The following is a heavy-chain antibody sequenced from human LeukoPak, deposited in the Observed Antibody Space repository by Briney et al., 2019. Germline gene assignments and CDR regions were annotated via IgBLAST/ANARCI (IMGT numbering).Heavy chain of an antibody. D-gene: IGHD3-22*01. V-gene: IGHV3-20*04. CDR3: ASGYYYDSTGYYGLGY. J-gene: IGHJ4*02. Sequence: SGGSLRLSCAASGFTFDNYGMSWVRQAPGKGLEWVSGITWNGDRTGYADSVKGRFTISRDNAKNFLYLQMNSLRVEDTALYYCASGYYYDSTGYYGLGYWGQGSLVTVSS. CDR2: ITWNGDRT. CDR1: GFTFDNYG.